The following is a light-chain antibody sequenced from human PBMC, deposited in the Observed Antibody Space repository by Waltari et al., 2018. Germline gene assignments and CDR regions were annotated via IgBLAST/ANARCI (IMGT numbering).Light chain of an antibody. CDR1: QAINTF. Sequence: IQMTQSPSSLSPSVGDRVIITCRASQAINTFLAWFQQKPGKDPRSLIYAASTLQSGVSSNFSGSGSGTNFTLTISSLQPEDCATYYCQQYNSFPPTFGGGTRVEI. J-gene: IGKJ4*01. CDR3: QQYNSFPPT. CDR2: AAS. V-gene: IGKV1-16*02.